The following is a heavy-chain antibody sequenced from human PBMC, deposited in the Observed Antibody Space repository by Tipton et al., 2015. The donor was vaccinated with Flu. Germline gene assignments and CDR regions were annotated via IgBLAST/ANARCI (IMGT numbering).Heavy chain of an antibody. CDR3: ARELHTGFYDLWDL. J-gene: IGHJ5*02. CDR2: ILGNGNT. V-gene: IGHV4-31*03. Sequence: TLSLTCTVSGASLSGGGYYWSWIRQYPGKGLEWIGHILGNGNTFYKPSLKSRFTLSLDTSKTQFSLNVTSVTAADTAVYFCARELHTGFYDLWDLWGQGKLVVVSS. D-gene: IGHD3-3*01. CDR1: GASLSGGGYY.